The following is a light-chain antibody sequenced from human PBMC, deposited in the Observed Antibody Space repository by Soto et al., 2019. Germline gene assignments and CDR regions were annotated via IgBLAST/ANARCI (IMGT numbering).Light chain of an antibody. Sequence: EIVMTQSPATLSVSPGERATLSCRASQSVSSNLAWYQQKPGQAPRLLIYGASTRATGIPAWFSGSGSGTEFTLTISSLQSEDFAVYYCQQYNNLPPADTFGQGTKLEIK. CDR2: GAS. CDR3: QQYNNLPPADT. J-gene: IGKJ2*01. CDR1: QSVSSN. V-gene: IGKV3-15*01.